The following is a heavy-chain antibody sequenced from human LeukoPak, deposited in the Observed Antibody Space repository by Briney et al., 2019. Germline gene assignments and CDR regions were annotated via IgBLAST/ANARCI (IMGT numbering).Heavy chain of an antibody. Sequence: GGSLRLSCAASGFIFDNYAMNWVRQAPGKGLEWVSSISSSSSYIYYADSVKGRFTISRDNAKNSLYLQMNSLRAEDTAVYNCARSYGPPYYYYAMDVWGQGTTVTVSS. CDR1: GFIFDNYA. CDR3: ARSYGPPYYYYAMDV. J-gene: IGHJ6*02. CDR2: ISSSSSYI. D-gene: IGHD5-18*01. V-gene: IGHV3-21*01.